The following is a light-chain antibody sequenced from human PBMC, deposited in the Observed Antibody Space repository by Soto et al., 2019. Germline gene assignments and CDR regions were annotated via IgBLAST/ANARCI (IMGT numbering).Light chain of an antibody. Sequence: QSVLTQPASVSGSPGQSITISCTGTSSDVGAYNYVSWYQQHPDKAPKLMIYDVSNRPSGVSNRFSGSKSGNTASLTISGLQAEDEADYYCNSYTSSSTSYVFGTGTKVTVL. J-gene: IGLJ1*01. CDR1: SSDVGAYNY. CDR3: NSYTSSSTSYV. CDR2: DVS. V-gene: IGLV2-14*01.